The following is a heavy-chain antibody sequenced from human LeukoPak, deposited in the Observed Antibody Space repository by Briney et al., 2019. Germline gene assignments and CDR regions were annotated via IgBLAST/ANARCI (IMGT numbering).Heavy chain of an antibody. CDR2: ISGSGGST. D-gene: IGHD3-22*01. J-gene: IGHJ4*02. Sequence: GGSLRLSCAASGFTFSSYAMSWVRQAPGKGLEWVSAISGSGGSTYYADSVKGRFTISRDNSKNTLYLQMNSLRAEDTAVYYCAKRSYYYDSRGPRGAYYFDYWGQGTLVTVSS. CDR1: GFTFSSYA. V-gene: IGHV3-23*01. CDR3: AKRSYYYDSRGPRGAYYFDY.